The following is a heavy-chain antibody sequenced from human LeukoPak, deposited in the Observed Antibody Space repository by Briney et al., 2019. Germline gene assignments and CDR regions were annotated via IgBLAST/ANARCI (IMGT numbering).Heavy chain of an antibody. CDR3: VDLQPGGAFDV. Sequence: SETLSLTCGVSGSSFSGGYYWGWVRRAPGKGLEWIGNVYHIGTTYINPSLRTRVSLSAATSKKQFFLTLKSVTAADTAVYFCVDLQPGGAFDVWGPGTVVTVSS. D-gene: IGHD4-11*01. CDR2: VYHIGTT. CDR1: GSSFSGGYY. V-gene: IGHV4-38-2*01. J-gene: IGHJ3*01.